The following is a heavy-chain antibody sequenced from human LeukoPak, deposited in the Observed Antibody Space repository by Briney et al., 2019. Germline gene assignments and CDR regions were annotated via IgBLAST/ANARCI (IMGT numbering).Heavy chain of an antibody. CDR3: AKDRKLGPADYYFDY. J-gene: IGHJ4*02. Sequence: PGGSLRLSCAASGFTFSNYAIRWVRQAPGKGLEWVALISYDGSNKYYADSVKGRFTISRDNSKKTMYLQMNSLRAEDTAVYYCAKDRKLGPADYYFDYWGQGTLVTVSS. CDR2: ISYDGSNK. CDR1: GFTFSNYA. D-gene: IGHD7-27*01. V-gene: IGHV3-30-3*01.